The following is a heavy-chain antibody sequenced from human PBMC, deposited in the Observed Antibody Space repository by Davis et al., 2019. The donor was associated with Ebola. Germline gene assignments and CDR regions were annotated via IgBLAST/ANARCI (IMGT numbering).Heavy chain of an antibody. CDR1: GGSISSSSYY. V-gene: IGHV4-39*07. CDR3: ARGGGWLVRDY. J-gene: IGHJ4*02. CDR2: IYYSGST. Sequence: GSLRLSCTVSGGSISSSSYYWGWIRQPPGKGLEWIGSIYYSGSTYYNPSLKSRVTISVDTSKNQFSLKLSSVTAADTAVYYCARGGGWLVRDYWGQGTLVTVSS. D-gene: IGHD6-19*01.